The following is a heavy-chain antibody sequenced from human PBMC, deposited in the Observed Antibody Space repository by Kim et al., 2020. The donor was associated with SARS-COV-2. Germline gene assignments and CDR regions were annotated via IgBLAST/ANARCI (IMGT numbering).Heavy chain of an antibody. V-gene: IGHV3-9*01. D-gene: IGHD6-13*01. CDR3: AKDVWQQLEGGWFDP. Sequence: GGSLRLSCAASGFTFDDYAMHWVRQAPGKGLEWVSGISWNSGSIGYADSVKGRFTISRDNAKNSLYLQMNSLRAEDTALYYCAKDVWQQLEGGWFDPWGQGTLVTVSS. J-gene: IGHJ5*02. CDR1: GFTFDDYA. CDR2: ISWNSGSI.